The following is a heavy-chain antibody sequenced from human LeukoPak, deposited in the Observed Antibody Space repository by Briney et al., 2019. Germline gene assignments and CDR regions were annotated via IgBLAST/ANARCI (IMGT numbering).Heavy chain of an antibody. J-gene: IGHJ6*02. D-gene: IGHD2-15*01. V-gene: IGHV3-33*01. CDR3: ARDLWGRVAAIYRGMDV. CDR1: GFTFSSYG. CDR2: IWYDGSNK. Sequence: GGSLRLSCAASGFTFSSYGMHWVRQAPGKGVEWVAVIWYDGSNKYYADSVKGRFTISRDNSKNTLYLQMNSLRAEDTAVYYCARDLWGRVAAIYRGMDVWGQGTTVTVSS.